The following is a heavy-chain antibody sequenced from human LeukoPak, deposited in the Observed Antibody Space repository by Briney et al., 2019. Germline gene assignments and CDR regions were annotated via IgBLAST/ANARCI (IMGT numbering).Heavy chain of an antibody. CDR2: INPGGST. J-gene: IGHJ3*01. V-gene: IGHV4-34*01. Sequence: PSETLSLTCDVYGGSFSGYSWRWIRQPPGQGLEWIGEINPGGSTNYNPSLKSRVTMSIDTSKNQFSLRLSSVTAADTAIYYCARTNDIAAAGAFDLWGQGTLVTVSS. D-gene: IGHD6-13*01. CDR1: GGSFSGYS. CDR3: ARTNDIAAAGAFDL.